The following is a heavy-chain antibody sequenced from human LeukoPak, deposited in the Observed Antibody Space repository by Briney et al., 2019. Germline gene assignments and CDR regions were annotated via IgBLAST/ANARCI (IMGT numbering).Heavy chain of an antibody. CDR2: TYYSGST. Sequence: SETLSLTCTVSGGSISSYYWSWIRQPPGKGLEWIGYTYYSGSTNYNPSLKSRVTISVDTSKNQFSLKLSSVTAADTAVYYCARDRGRWPAYWYFDLWGRGTLVTVSS. CDR3: ARDRGRWPAYWYFDL. D-gene: IGHD3-10*01. V-gene: IGHV4-59*01. J-gene: IGHJ2*01. CDR1: GGSISSYY.